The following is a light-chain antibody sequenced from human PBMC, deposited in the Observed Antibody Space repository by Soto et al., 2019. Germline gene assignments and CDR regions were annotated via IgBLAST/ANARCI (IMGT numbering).Light chain of an antibody. CDR2: GAS. CDR3: RQYGSSPSYT. Sequence: EIVLTQSPGTLSLSPGERATLSCRASQSVSSSSYLAWYQQKPGQAPRLLIYGASSRATGLPDRFSGSGSATDFTLPISRLEPEDFAVYYCRQYGSSPSYTFGQGTKLEIK. J-gene: IGKJ2*01. V-gene: IGKV3-20*01. CDR1: QSVSSSSY.